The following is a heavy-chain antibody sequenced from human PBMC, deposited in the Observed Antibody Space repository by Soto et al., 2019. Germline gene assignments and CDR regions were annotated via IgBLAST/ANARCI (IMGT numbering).Heavy chain of an antibody. CDR1: GFTFRNYA. CDR3: ARDVPSSYDFRDYMDV. CDR2: ISGSGGRT. Sequence: EVQLLESGGGLVQPGGSLRLSCVASGFTFRNYAMSWVRQAPGKGLEWVSAISGSGGRTYYADSVKGRFTISGDISRATLYLQMNSLSADDTAVYYCARDVPSSYDFRDYMDVWGKGTTVIVSS. J-gene: IGHJ6*03. V-gene: IGHV3-23*01. D-gene: IGHD5-12*01.